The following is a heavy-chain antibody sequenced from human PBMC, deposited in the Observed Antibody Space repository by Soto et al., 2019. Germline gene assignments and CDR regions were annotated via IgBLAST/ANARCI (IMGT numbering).Heavy chain of an antibody. CDR2: ISSNGDTA. Sequence: GGSLRLSCAASGFTFSNYGMNWVRQAPGKGPEWVSGISSNGDTANYADSANGRFTISRDNSKNALYMQMNGLRPEDTAVYYCAKDLSRWPHYAFDSWGQGTLVTVS. D-gene: IGHD4-17*01. J-gene: IGHJ5*01. CDR1: GFTFSNYG. CDR3: AKDLSRWPHYAFDS. V-gene: IGHV3-23*01.